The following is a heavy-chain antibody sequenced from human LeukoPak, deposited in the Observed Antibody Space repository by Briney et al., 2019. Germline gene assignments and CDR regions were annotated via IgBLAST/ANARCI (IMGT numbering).Heavy chain of an antibody. CDR2: IYPGDSDT. J-gene: IGHJ4*02. Sequence: XTFXTXWIGWVRQMPGKGLEWMGVIYPGDSDTRYSPSFQGQVTISADKSINTAYLQWSSLKASDTAMYYCARPNFYYDSSGYYYFDYWGQGTLVTVSS. CDR1: XTFXTXW. V-gene: IGHV5-51*01. D-gene: IGHD3-22*01. CDR3: ARPNFYYDSSGYYYFDY.